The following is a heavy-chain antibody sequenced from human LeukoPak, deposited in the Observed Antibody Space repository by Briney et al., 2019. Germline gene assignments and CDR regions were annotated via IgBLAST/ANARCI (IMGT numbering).Heavy chain of an antibody. CDR2: IIPIFGTA. CDR3: ARSGGVVPAESYVY. J-gene: IGHJ1*01. V-gene: IGHV1-69*01. CDR1: GGTFSGYA. D-gene: IGHD2-2*01. Sequence: GSSVKVSCKASGGTFSGYAISWVRQAPGQGLEWMGGIIPIFGTANYAQKFQGRVTITADESTSTAYMELSSLRSEDTAVYYCARSGGVVPAESYVYWGQGTLVTVSS.